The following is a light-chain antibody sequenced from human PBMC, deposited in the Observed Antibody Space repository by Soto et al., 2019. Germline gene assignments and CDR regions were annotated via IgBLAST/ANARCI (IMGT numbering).Light chain of an antibody. CDR1: QSVTSTY. V-gene: IGKV3-20*01. CDR3: HHYAST. CDR2: GAS. J-gene: IGKJ1*01. Sequence: EIVLTQSPGTLSLSPGERATLSCRASQSVTSTYLAWYQQKPGQAPRLLIYGASSRATGIPDRFSGSGSGTDFTLTISRLGPEDFAVYFCHHYASTFGQGTKVEIK.